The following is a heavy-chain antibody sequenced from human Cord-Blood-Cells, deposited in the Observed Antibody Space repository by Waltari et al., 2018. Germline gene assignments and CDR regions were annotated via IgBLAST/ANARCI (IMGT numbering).Heavy chain of an antibody. J-gene: IGHJ3*02. CDR1: GYSFTSYW. CDR2: IYPGDSDT. CDR3: ARTYYDFWSGYDAFDI. V-gene: IGHV5-51*01. D-gene: IGHD3-3*01. Sequence: EVQLVQSGAEVKKPGESLKISCKGSGYSFTSYWIGWVRHMPVKGLEWMGIIYPGDSDTRYSPSFQGQVTISADKSISTAYLQWSSLKASDTAMYYCARTYYDFWSGYDAFDIWGQGTMVTVSS.